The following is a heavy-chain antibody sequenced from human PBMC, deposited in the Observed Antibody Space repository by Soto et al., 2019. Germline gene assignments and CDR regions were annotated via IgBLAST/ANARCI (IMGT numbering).Heavy chain of an antibody. Sequence: QVHLQESGPGLVKPSQTLSLTCTVSGASISVHTYYWSWVRQLPGKCLESIGHIYNTGSTYYNPSLKSRLTISLDTSKNQFSLKLNSVTAADTAVYYCARDAGGGTGSYYRYFGYWGQGILVTVSS. J-gene: IGHJ4*02. CDR3: ARDAGGGTGSYYRYFGY. D-gene: IGHD3-10*01. V-gene: IGHV4-31*03. CDR1: GASISVHTYY. CDR2: IYNTGST.